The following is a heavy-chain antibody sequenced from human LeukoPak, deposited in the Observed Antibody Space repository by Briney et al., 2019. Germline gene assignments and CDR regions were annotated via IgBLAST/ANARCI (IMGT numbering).Heavy chain of an antibody. CDR3: AKDYGDYAYYFHY. V-gene: IGHV3-23*01. Sequence: PGGSLRLSCAASGFTFSNYAMNGVRQAPGEGLEWVSVISGSGYSTYYADSVKGRFTISRDNSKNTLYLQTNSLRAEDTAVYYCAKDYGDYAYYFHYWGQGTLVTVSS. D-gene: IGHD4-17*01. CDR1: GFTFSNYA. CDR2: ISGSGYST. J-gene: IGHJ4*02.